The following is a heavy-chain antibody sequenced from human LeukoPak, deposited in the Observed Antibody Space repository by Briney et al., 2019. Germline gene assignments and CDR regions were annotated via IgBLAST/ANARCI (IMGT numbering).Heavy chain of an antibody. D-gene: IGHD3-10*01. J-gene: IGHJ4*02. CDR3: ARHMPITMVRGVIIPPPFDY. CDR2: IYYSGST. V-gene: IGHV4-39*01. CDR1: GGSISSSSYY. Sequence: SETLSLTCTVSGGSISSSSYYWGWIRQPPGKGLEWIGSIYYSGSTYYNPSLKSRVTVSVDTSKNQFSLKLSSVTAADTAVYYCARHMPITMVRGVIIPPPFDYWGQGTLVTVSS.